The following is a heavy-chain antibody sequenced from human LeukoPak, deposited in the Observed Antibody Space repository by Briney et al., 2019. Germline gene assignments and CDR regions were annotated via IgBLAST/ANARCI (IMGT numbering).Heavy chain of an antibody. Sequence: ASVKASCKASGYTFTSYYMHCVRQDPGQGLEWMGWMNPNSGNTGYAQKLQGRVTMTTDTSTSTAYMELRSLRSDDTAVYYCARFGRYYDSSGYYLADAFDIWGQGTMVTVSS. V-gene: IGHV1-18*04. D-gene: IGHD3-22*01. CDR3: ARFGRYYDSSGYYLADAFDI. J-gene: IGHJ3*02. CDR2: MNPNSGNT. CDR1: GYTFTSYY.